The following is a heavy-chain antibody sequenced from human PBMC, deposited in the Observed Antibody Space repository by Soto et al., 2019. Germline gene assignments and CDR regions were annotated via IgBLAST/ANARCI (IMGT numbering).Heavy chain of an antibody. CDR1: GFTFSAYA. Sequence: EVQLLESGGGLVQPGGSLRLSCAASGFTFSAYAMSWVRQSPGKGLEWVSSISDSGGSTYYPDSLKGRFTISRDNSKNILYLQMNSLRAEDTAVYFCAKEGYSYILYSFDYWGQGTLVTVSS. CDR3: AKEGYSYILYSFDY. J-gene: IGHJ4*02. D-gene: IGHD5-18*01. CDR2: ISDSGGST. V-gene: IGHV3-23*01.